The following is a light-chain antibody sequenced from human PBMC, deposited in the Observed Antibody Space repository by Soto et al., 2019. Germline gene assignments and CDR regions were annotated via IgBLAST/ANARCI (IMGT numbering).Light chain of an antibody. CDR1: SSDIGIFNY. Sequence: QSSLTQPSPGSGSPGQSITISCTGTSSDIGIFNYVSWYQQHPGKAPKLMIYDVSNRPSGVSDRFSGSKSGNTASLTISGLQTEDEADYYCGSYTNTTTSFATGTKVTV. CDR3: GSYTNTTTS. J-gene: IGLJ1*01. V-gene: IGLV2-14*01. CDR2: DVS.